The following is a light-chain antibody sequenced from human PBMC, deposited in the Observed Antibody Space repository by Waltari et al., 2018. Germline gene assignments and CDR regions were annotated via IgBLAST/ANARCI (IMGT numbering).Light chain of an antibody. V-gene: IGKV3-20*01. J-gene: IGKJ1*01. CDR2: GAS. CDR3: HQYGNSPRT. CDR1: QSVTHKY. Sequence: ETVLTQSPGTLSLSPGERATLSRMASQSVTHKYLAWYQQKPGQAPRLLIYGASIRATGIPDRFSGSGSGTDFTLTISRLEPEDFAVYYCHQYGNSPRTFGRGTTVEMK.